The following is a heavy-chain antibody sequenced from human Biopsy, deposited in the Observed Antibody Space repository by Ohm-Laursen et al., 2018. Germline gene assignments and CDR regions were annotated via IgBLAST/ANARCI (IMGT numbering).Heavy chain of an antibody. CDR1: VSSFTNYS. CDR2: ISPYGNDK. CDR3: AKGRWERNLYYGGGVDV. Sequence: SLSLSFTCSVSSFTNYSMHWVCKAPGQGPGWVGLISPYGNDKNYADSVEGRFTISRDNTKNTVLLQMISLRAEDAALYYCAKGRWERNLYYGGGVDVWGQGTTVTVSS. V-gene: IGHV3-30*18. D-gene: IGHD4-23*01. J-gene: IGHJ6*02.